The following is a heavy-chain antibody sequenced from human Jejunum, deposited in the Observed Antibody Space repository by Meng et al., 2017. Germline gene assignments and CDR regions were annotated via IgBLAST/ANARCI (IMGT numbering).Heavy chain of an antibody. CDR1: GFTVSSSY. D-gene: IGHD1-26*01. CDR3: ARGRPNNYFDY. J-gene: IGHJ4*02. Sequence: GESLKISCAASGFTVSSSYMSWVRQAPGKGLEWVSMINSGGNSYYAESVKGRSTVSRDSSKNTVFLQIYSLRAEDTAAYYCARGRPNNYFDYWGQGTLVTVSS. CDR2: INSGGNS. V-gene: IGHV3-66*02.